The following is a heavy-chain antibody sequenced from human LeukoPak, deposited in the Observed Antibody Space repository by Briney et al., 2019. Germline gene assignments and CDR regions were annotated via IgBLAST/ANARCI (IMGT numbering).Heavy chain of an antibody. CDR1: GGTFSSYA. J-gene: IGHJ4*02. V-gene: IGHV1-69*05. CDR2: IVPIFGTA. D-gene: IGHD3-22*01. Sequence: SVKVSCKASGGTFSSYAISWVRQAPGQGLEWMGGIVPIFGTANYAQKFQGRVTITTDESTSTAYMELSSLRSEDTAVYYCARSQPGSRSGYYSLFDYWGQGTLVTVSS. CDR3: ARSQPGSRSGYYSLFDY.